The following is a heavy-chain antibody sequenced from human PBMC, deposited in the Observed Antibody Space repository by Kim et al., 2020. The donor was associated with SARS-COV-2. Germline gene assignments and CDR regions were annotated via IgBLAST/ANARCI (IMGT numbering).Heavy chain of an antibody. CDR3: ARGGGLRFLEWLLWSPWFDP. Sequence: SETLSLTCAVYGGSFSGYYWSWIRQPPGKGLEWIGEINHSGSTNYNPSLKSRVTISVDTSKNQFSLKLSSVTAADTAVYYCARGGGLRFLEWLLWSPWFDPWGQGTLVTVSS. J-gene: IGHJ5*02. D-gene: IGHD3-3*01. CDR2: INHSGST. CDR1: GGSFSGYY. V-gene: IGHV4-34*01.